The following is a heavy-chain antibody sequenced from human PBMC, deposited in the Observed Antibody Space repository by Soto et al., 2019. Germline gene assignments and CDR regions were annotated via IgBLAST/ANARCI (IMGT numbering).Heavy chain of an antibody. CDR3: ARGGYDILTGYYGLYYYGMDV. D-gene: IGHD3-9*01. J-gene: IGHJ6*02. CDR1: GFTFSSYE. CDR2: ISSSGSTI. V-gene: IGHV3-48*03. Sequence: GGSPRLSCAASGFTFSSYEMNWVRQAPGKGLEWVSYISSSGSTIYYADSVKGRFTISRDNAKNSLYLQMNSLRAEDTAVYYCARGGYDILTGYYGLYYYGMDVWGQGTTVTVSS.